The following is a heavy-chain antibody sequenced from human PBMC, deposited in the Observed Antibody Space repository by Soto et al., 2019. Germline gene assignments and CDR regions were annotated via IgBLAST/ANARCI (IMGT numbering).Heavy chain of an antibody. D-gene: IGHD6-13*01. CDR1: GYTFTSYD. CDR3: ARRRDSSSWYSAFDI. V-gene: IGHV1-8*01. Sequence: ASVKVSCKASGYTFTSYDINWVRQASGQGLEWMGRMNPNSGNTGYAQRFQGRVTMTGDTSIMTAYMEVSSLRSEDTAGYYCARRRDSSSWYSAFDIWGQGTMVT. J-gene: IGHJ3*02. CDR2: MNPNSGNT.